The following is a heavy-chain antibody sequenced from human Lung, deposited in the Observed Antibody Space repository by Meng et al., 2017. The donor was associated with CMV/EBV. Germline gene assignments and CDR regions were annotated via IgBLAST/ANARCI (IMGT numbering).Heavy chain of an antibody. CDR1: GFTFSDYY. CDR2: ISSSGSTI. Sequence: GGSLRLSCAASGFTFSDYYMSWIRQAPGKGLEWVSYISSSGSTIYYADSVKGRFTISRDNAKNSLYLQMNSLRAEDTAVYYCARDLIVVVPAAPLDYYGMDVWGQGXTVTVSS. D-gene: IGHD2-2*01. CDR3: ARDLIVVVPAAPLDYYGMDV. J-gene: IGHJ6*02. V-gene: IGHV3-11*04.